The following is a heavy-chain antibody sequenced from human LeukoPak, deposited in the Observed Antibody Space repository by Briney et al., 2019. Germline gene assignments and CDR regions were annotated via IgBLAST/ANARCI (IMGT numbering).Heavy chain of an antibody. Sequence: PGGSLRLSCAASGFSFSNYWMDWVRQAPGKGLEWVANIKQDGSEKKCLDSVKGRFTISRDNAQNSLYLQMNSLRAEDTAVYYCAREAPPLLWSNYGMDVWGQGTTVTVSS. CDR2: IKQDGSEK. V-gene: IGHV3-7*01. CDR3: AREAPPLLWSNYGMDV. J-gene: IGHJ6*02. D-gene: IGHD3-10*01. CDR1: GFSFSNYW.